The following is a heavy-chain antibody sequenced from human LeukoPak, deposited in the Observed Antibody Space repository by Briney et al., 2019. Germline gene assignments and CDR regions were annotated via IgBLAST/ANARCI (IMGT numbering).Heavy chain of an antibody. D-gene: IGHD6-19*01. CDR2: IYYSGST. CDR1: GGSISSYY. J-gene: IGHJ4*02. V-gene: IGHV4-59*01. Sequence: PSGTLSLTCTVSGGSISSYYWSWIRQPPGKGLEWIGYIYYSGSTNYNPSLKSRVTISVDTSKNQFSLKLSSVTAADTAVYYCAREAYSSGWYGTGEYYFDYWGQGTLVTVSS. CDR3: AREAYSSGWYGTGEYYFDY.